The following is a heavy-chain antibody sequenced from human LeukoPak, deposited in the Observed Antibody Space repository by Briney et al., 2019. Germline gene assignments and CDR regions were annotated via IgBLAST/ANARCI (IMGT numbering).Heavy chain of an antibody. Sequence: SETLSLTCTVSGGSLSSYYWSWIRQPPGKGLEWIGYIYYSGSTNYNPSLKSRVTMSVDTSKNQFSLKLSSVTAADTAVYYCATDKDYFDSGGAFDIWGQGTMVTVSS. CDR3: ATDKDYFDSGGAFDI. CDR2: IYYSGST. CDR1: GGSLSSYY. D-gene: IGHD3-22*01. J-gene: IGHJ3*02. V-gene: IGHV4-59*01.